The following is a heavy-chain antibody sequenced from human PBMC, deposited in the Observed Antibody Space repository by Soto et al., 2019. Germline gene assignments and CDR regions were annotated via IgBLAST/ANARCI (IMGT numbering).Heavy chain of an antibody. Sequence: GGSLRLSCASSGFTFSSYSMNWVRQAPGKGLGWVSSISSSSSYIYYADSVKGRFTISRDNAKSSLYLQMNSLRAEDTAVYYCARDPLTTDAFDIWGQGTMVTVS. CDR3: ARDPLTTDAFDI. D-gene: IGHD4-17*01. V-gene: IGHV3-21*01. CDR2: ISSSSSYI. CDR1: GFTFSSYS. J-gene: IGHJ3*02.